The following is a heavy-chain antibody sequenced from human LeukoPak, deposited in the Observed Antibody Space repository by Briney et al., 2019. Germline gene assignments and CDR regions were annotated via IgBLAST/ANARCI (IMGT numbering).Heavy chain of an antibody. CDR2: ICGSDGSR. Sequence: GRSLRLSCAASGFTFSSYAMHWVRQAPGKGLEWVSAICGSDGSRYYADSAKGRFTISRDNSKNTLYLQMNSLRGEDTAVYYCAKGGSPSCYSSSGYWGQGTLVTVSS. CDR3: AKGGSPSCYSSSGY. CDR1: GFTFSSYA. D-gene: IGHD2-2*01. J-gene: IGHJ4*02. V-gene: IGHV3-23*01.